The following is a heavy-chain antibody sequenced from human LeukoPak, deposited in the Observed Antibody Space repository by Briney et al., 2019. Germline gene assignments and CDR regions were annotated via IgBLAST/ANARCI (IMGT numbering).Heavy chain of an antibody. J-gene: IGHJ4*02. CDR2: INDDSSDI. D-gene: IGHD2-2*01. V-gene: IGHV3-21*05. CDR1: GFTFSLYA. Sequence: PGGSLRLSCAPSGFTFSLYAMNWVRQAPGKGLEWVSYINDDSSDIHYAGSVRGRFTISRDDARKTLYLQLSSLRVEDTAVYYCARDTFQPGLIDSWGQGTLVTVSS. CDR3: ARDTFQPGLIDS.